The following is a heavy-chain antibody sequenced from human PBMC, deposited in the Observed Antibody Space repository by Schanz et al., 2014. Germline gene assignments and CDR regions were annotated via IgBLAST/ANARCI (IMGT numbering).Heavy chain of an antibody. CDR3: AKYRGYYRVSGSYRELEY. J-gene: IGHJ4*02. CDR2: ISGTGGDDT. Sequence: EVQLVQSGGGLIQPGGSLRLSCAASGFTFSTHAMSWVRQAPGKGLLWVSSISGTGGDDTYYADSVKGRFTISRDNSKNTLFLQMNSLRVEDTAVYYCAKYRGYYRVSGSYRELEYWGQGTLVTVSS. CDR1: GFTFSTHA. D-gene: IGHD3-10*01. V-gene: IGHV3-23*04.